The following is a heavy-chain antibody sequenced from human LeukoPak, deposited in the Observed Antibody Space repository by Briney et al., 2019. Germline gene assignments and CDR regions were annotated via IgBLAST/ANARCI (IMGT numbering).Heavy chain of an antibody. CDR2: IYSGST. CDR3: ARIYCSSTTCYPDN. V-gene: IGHV4-38-2*01. J-gene: IGHJ4*02. CDR1: GYSISIGYY. D-gene: IGHD2-2*01. Sequence: SETLSLTCAVSGYSISIGYYWGWIRQPPGKGLEWIGSIYSGSTYNNPSLKSRVTISVDTSKNQFSLKLSSVTAADTAVYYCARIYCSSTTCYPDNWGQGTLVAVSS.